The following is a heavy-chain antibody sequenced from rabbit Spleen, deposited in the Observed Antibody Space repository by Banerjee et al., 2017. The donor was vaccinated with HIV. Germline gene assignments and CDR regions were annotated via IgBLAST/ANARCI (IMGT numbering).Heavy chain of an antibody. D-gene: IGHD1-1*01. Sequence: QSLEESGGDLVKPGASLTLTCTASGVSFSFSSYMCWVRQAPGKGLEWIACIDTGSSGFTYFATWAKGRFTISKTSPTTVTLQVTRLTAADTATYFCARDTSSSFSSYGMDLWGPGTLVTVS. V-gene: IGHV1S40*01. CDR3: ARDTSSSFSSYGMDL. CDR2: IDTGSSGFT. CDR1: GVSFSFSSY. J-gene: IGHJ6*01.